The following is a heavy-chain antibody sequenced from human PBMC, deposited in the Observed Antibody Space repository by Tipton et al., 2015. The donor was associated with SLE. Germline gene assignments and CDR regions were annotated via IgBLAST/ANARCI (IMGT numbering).Heavy chain of an antibody. CDR3: VHAEYFHH. CDR2: INHSGTT. V-gene: IGHV4-34*01. Sequence: TLSLTCAVYGGSFSGYYWSWTRQPPGKGLEWIGDINHSGTTNYNPSLKSRVTILVDASKNQFSLKVHSVTAADTAVYYCVHAEYFHHWGLGTLVTVSS. J-gene: IGHJ1*01. CDR1: GGSFSGYY.